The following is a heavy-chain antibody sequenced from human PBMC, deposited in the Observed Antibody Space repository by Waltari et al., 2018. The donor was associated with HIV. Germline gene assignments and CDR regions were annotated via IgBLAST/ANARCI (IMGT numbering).Heavy chain of an antibody. D-gene: IGHD3-22*01. CDR1: GFTFSTYG. CDR2: ILYDGTNK. CDR3: AKAPHHYDSSGPVY. J-gene: IGHJ4*02. Sequence: QVQLVESGGGVVQPGGSLSFSCTASGFTFSTYGMYWVRQAPGNGLHGVAFILYDGTNKYYADSVKGRFISSRDNSKNTLSLQMHSLRAEDTAVYYCAKAPHHYDSSGPVYWGQGTLVTVSS. V-gene: IGHV3-30*02.